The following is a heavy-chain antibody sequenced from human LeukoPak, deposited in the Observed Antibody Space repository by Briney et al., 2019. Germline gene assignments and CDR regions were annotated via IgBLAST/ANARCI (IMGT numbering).Heavy chain of an antibody. CDR1: GGSISSGGYS. J-gene: IGHJ4*02. V-gene: IGHV4-30-2*01. Sequence: PSETLSLTCAVSGGSISSGGYSWSWIRQPPGKGLEWIGYIYHSGSTYYNPSLKSRVTISVDRSKNQFSLKLSSVTAADTAVYYCARGTYYYDSSGYYFGYWGQGTLVTVSS. D-gene: IGHD3-22*01. CDR3: ARGTYYYDSSGYYFGY. CDR2: IYHSGST.